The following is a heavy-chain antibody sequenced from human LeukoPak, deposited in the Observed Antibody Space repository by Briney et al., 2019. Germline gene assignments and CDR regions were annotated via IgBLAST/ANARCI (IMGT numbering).Heavy chain of an antibody. D-gene: IGHD6-19*01. CDR1: GFTLSRSN. CDR3: ARMTPVAGNSDS. V-gene: IGHV3-30*02. Sequence: GGSLRLSCSSPGFTLSRSNMHWVRQTPGKGLEWVAFIRCDGGSEYYAESVRGRFTISRDNNKNTLFLQMKSLRPEDTGLYYCARMTPVAGNSDSWGQGTLVTVSS. CDR2: IRCDGGSE. J-gene: IGHJ4*02.